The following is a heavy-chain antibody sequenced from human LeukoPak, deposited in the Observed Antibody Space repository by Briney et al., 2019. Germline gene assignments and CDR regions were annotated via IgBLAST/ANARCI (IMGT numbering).Heavy chain of an antibody. Sequence: GGSLRLSCTASGFTFSSYSMNWVRQAPGKGLEWVSSISSTSSYIYYADSVKGRFTISRDNAKNSLYLQMNSLRAEDTAVYYCARRPVEYGDYRGGIYYYYYMDVWGKGTTVTISS. CDR2: ISSTSSYI. CDR1: GFTFSSYS. V-gene: IGHV3-21*01. CDR3: ARRPVEYGDYRGGIYYYYYMDV. J-gene: IGHJ6*03. D-gene: IGHD4-17*01.